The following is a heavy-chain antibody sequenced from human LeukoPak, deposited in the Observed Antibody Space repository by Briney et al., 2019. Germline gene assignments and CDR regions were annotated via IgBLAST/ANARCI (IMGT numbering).Heavy chain of an antibody. Sequence: SETLSLTCTVSGGSISSYYWSWIRQPAGKGLEWIGRIYTSGSTNYNPSLKSRVTISVDTSKNQFSLKLTSVTAADTAVYYCVRTMEGYCSGGSCYQYSYYMDVWGKGTTVTVSS. CDR1: GGSISSYY. J-gene: IGHJ6*03. CDR3: VRTMEGYCSGGSCYQYSYYMDV. CDR2: IYTSGST. D-gene: IGHD2-15*01. V-gene: IGHV4-4*07.